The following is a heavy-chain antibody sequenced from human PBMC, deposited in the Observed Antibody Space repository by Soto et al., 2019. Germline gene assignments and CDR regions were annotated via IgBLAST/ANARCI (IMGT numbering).Heavy chain of an antibody. Sequence: SETLSLTCAVYGGSFSGYYWSWIRQPPGKGLEWIGEINHSGSTNYNPSLKSRVTISVDTSNQFSLKLSSVTAADTAVYYCARVGQGGQWQTFDYWGQGTLVTVSS. J-gene: IGHJ4*02. CDR1: GGSFSGYY. D-gene: IGHD6-19*01. CDR2: INHSGST. V-gene: IGHV4-34*01. CDR3: ARVGQGGQWQTFDY.